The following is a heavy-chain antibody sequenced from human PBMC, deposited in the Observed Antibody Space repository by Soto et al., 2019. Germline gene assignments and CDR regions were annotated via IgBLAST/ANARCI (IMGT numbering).Heavy chain of an antibody. CDR2: IYYSGTT. D-gene: IGHD3-9*01. CDR3: ARATFDILTGKNAFDI. J-gene: IGHJ3*02. V-gene: IGHV4-31*02. Sequence: WTWIRQHPETGLEWIGYIYYSGTTHYNPSLRSRVSISVDTSKNQFSLRLSSVAASDTAVYYCARATFDILTGKNAFDIWGPGTLVTVSS.